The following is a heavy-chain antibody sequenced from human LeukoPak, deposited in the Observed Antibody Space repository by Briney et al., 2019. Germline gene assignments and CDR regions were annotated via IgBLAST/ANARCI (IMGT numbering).Heavy chain of an antibody. Sequence: GASVKVSCKASGYTFTDYYMHWVQQAPGKGLEWMGRVDPEDGETIYAEKFQGRVTITADTSTDTAYMELSSLRSEDTAVYYCATASCGGDCYSSTFYLDYWGQGTLVTVSS. CDR2: VDPEDGET. V-gene: IGHV1-69-2*01. CDR1: GYTFTDYY. D-gene: IGHD2-21*01. CDR3: ATASCGGDCYSSTFYLDY. J-gene: IGHJ4*02.